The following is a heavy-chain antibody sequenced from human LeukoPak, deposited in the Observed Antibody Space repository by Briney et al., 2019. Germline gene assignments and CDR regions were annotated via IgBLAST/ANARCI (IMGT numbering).Heavy chain of an antibody. Sequence: GESLKISCAASGFTFSSYSMNWVRQAPGKGLEWVSSISSSSSYIYYADSVKGRFTISRDNAKNSLYLQMNSLRAEDTAVYYCARDASTRSFDYWGQGTLVTVSS. V-gene: IGHV3-21*01. CDR2: ISSSSSYI. CDR3: ARDASTRSFDY. CDR1: GFTFSSYS. J-gene: IGHJ4*02.